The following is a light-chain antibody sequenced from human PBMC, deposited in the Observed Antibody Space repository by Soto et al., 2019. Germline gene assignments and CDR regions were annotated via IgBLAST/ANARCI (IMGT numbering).Light chain of an antibody. CDR1: SSNIGSNT. Sequence: QSALTQPPSASGTPGQRVTISCSGSSSNIGSNTVNWYQQLPGTAPKLLIYSNNQRPSGVPDRFSGSRSGTSASLAISGLQSEDEADYYCAAWDDSLNGLVFGGGTKLTDL. J-gene: IGLJ2*01. CDR3: AAWDDSLNGLV. V-gene: IGLV1-44*01. CDR2: SNN.